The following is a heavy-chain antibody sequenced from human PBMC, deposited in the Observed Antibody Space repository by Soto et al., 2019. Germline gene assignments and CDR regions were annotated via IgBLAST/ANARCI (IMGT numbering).Heavy chain of an antibody. CDR3: ARGQLPAATTYFDF. D-gene: IGHD2-15*01. CDR2: IWFDGSNK. CDR1: GFTFSSYA. J-gene: IGHJ4*02. V-gene: IGHV3-33*01. Sequence: QVHLVESGGGVVQPGGSLRLSCAASGFTFSSYAIHWVRQAPGKGLEWVAIIWFDGSNKYYADSVKGLFSISRDNSKTTLFLQMDSLGAEDTAVDYCARGQLPAATTYFDFWGQGTLVIVSS.